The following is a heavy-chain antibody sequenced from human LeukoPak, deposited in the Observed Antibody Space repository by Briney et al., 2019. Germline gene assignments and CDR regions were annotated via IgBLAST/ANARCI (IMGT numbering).Heavy chain of an antibody. CDR1: GFPFSNYA. Sequence: GSLRLSCAASGFPFSNYALSWVRQAPGKGLEWVSTISGSGGSTDYADSVKGRFTISRDNAKNSLYLQMNSLRAEDTAVYYCATHSGTPGGGDTFDIWGQGAMVTVSS. CDR3: ATHSGTPGGGDTFDI. J-gene: IGHJ3*02. D-gene: IGHD3-10*01. V-gene: IGHV3-23*01. CDR2: ISGSGGST.